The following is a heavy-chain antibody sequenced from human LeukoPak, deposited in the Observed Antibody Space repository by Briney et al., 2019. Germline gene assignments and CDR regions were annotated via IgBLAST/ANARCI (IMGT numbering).Heavy chain of an antibody. D-gene: IGHD4-17*01. CDR1: GLTFGDAW. V-gene: IGHV3-15*01. CDR2: IKSRRGGGTT. Sequence: PGGSLRLSCAVSGLTFGDAWMSWVRQAPGKGLEWVGRIKSRRGGGTTDYAAPVKGRFTVSRDDSINTLYLQMSSLKTEDTAVYYCAAQGGSGDLRYWGQGTLVTVSS. CDR3: AAQGGSGDLRY. J-gene: IGHJ4*02.